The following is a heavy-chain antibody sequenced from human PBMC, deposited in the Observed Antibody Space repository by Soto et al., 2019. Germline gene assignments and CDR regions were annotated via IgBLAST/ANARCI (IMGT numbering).Heavy chain of an antibody. D-gene: IGHD3-16*02. CDR2: ISSNGGNT. CDR1: GFTFSGYA. Sequence: EVQLLESGGGLLQPGGSLRLSCASSGFTFSGYAMNWVRQAPGKGLEWVSGISSNGGNTDYRDSVKGRFTISRDNSKHTLYLQRTSLAAEDTAVYYCARRMITFGVVIGNFDYWGQGTLVTVSS. J-gene: IGHJ4*02. V-gene: IGHV3-23*01. CDR3: ARRMITFGVVIGNFDY.